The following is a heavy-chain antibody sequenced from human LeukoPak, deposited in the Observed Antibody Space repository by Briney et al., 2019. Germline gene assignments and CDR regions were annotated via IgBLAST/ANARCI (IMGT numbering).Heavy chain of an antibody. CDR2: INHSGST. CDR3: ARGDYYDSSGYYQYYFDY. Sequence: PSETLSLTCAVYGGSFSGYYWSWIRQPPGKGLEWIGEINHSGSTNYNPSLKSRVTISVDTSKNQFSPKLSSVTAADTAVYYCARGDYYDSSGYYQYYFDYWGQGTLVTVSS. D-gene: IGHD3-22*01. CDR1: GGSFSGYY. J-gene: IGHJ4*02. V-gene: IGHV4-34*01.